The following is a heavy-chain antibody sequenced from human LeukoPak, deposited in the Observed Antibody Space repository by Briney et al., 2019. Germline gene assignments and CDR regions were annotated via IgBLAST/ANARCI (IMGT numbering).Heavy chain of an antibody. CDR1: GFTFDAYG. D-gene: IGHD1-26*01. CDR2: INWNGGTT. CDR3: ARTRYSGSYGGADY. V-gene: IGHV3-20*01. Sequence: PGGSLRPSCAASGFTFDAYGMTWVRQAPGKGLEWVSCINWNGGTTGYADSVKGRFTISRDNAKNSLYLQMSSLRAEDTALYHCARTRYSGSYGGADYWGQGTLVTVSS. J-gene: IGHJ4*02.